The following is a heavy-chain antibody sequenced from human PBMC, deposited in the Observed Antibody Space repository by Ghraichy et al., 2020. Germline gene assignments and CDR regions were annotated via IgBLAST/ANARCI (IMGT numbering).Heavy chain of an antibody. CDR2: ISSSSSYI. CDR1: GFTFSSYS. V-gene: IGHV3-21*01. Sequence: GGSLRLSCAASGFTFSSYSMNWVRQAPGKGLEWFSSISSSSSYIYYADSVKGRFTISRDNAKNSLYLQMNSLRAEDTAVYYCARGRGYSSSHDAFDIWGQGTMVTVSS. J-gene: IGHJ3*02. CDR3: ARGRGYSSSHDAFDI. D-gene: IGHD6-13*01.